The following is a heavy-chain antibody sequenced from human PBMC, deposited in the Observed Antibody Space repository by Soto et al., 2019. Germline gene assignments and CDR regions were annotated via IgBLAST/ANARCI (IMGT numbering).Heavy chain of an antibody. J-gene: IGHJ4*02. CDR3: ARHRGPTVTNY. CDR2: VYYSGST. D-gene: IGHD4-17*01. V-gene: IGHV4-39*01. Sequence: PSETLSLTCTVSGDSISSSNYHWGWIRQPPGKGLEWIGSVYYSGSTYYNPSLKSRVTISIDASKNQFSLNLNSVTATDTAVYYCARHRGPTVTNYSGQGTLVTISS. CDR1: GDSISSSNYH.